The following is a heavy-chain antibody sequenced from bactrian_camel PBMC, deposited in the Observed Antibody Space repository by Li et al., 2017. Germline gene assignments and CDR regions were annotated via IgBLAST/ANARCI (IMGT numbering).Heavy chain of an antibody. D-gene: IGHD2*01. J-gene: IGHJ4*01. Sequence: HVQLVESGGGSVQAGGSLRLSCEWYPRAYGTWCMYWFRQVPGKEREGVAQMYSGESSTYYADSVKGRFTISHDNAKRTLYLQMNSLKPEDTAMYYCVADCEFRYGHFDFNIGSRGTQVTVS. CDR2: MYSGESST. V-gene: IGHV3-3*01. CDR1: PRAYGTWC.